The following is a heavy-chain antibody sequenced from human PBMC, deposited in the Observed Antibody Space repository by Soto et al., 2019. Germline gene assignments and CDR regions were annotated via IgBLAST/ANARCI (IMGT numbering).Heavy chain of an antibody. D-gene: IGHD3-3*01. CDR3: AKDQSIFGVVIIQYYFDY. V-gene: IGHV3-23*01. Sequence: GGSLRLSCAASGFTFSSYAMSWVRQAPGKGLEWVSAISGSGGSTYYADSVKGRFTISRDNSKNTLYLQMNSLRAEDTAVYYCAKDQSIFGVVIIQYYFDYWGQGTLVTVSS. J-gene: IGHJ4*02. CDR2: ISGSGGST. CDR1: GFTFSSYA.